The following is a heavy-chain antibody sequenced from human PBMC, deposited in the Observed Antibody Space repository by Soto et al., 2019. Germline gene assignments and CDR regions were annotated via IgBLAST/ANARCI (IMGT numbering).Heavy chain of an antibody. CDR1: GGTFSSYA. CDR2: IIPIFGTA. CDR3: ARDYDYVWGSYRPRGAFDI. Sequence: SVKVSCKASGGTFSSYAISWVRQAPGQGLEWMGGIIPIFGTANYAQKFQGRVTITADESTSTAYMELSSLRSEDTAVYYCARDYDYVWGSYRPRGAFDIWGQGTMVTVSS. D-gene: IGHD3-16*02. V-gene: IGHV1-69*13. J-gene: IGHJ3*02.